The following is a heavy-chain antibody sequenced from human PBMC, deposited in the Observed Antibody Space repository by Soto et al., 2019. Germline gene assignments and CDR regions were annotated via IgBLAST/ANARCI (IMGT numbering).Heavy chain of an antibody. D-gene: IGHD3-10*01. CDR2: ISYDGSNK. J-gene: IGHJ4*02. CDR3: ARDIFDGSGSPSGGDY. CDR1: GFTFSSYA. Sequence: QVQLVESGGGVVQPGRSLRLSCAASGFTFSSYAMHWVRQAPGKGLEWVAVISYDGSNKYYADSVKGRFTISRDNSKNTLYLQMNSLRAEDTAVYYCARDIFDGSGSPSGGDYWGQGTLVTVSS. V-gene: IGHV3-30-3*01.